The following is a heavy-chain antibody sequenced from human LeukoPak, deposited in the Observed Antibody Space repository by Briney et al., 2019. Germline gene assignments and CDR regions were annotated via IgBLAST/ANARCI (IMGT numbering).Heavy chain of an antibody. J-gene: IGHJ4*02. Sequence: ASETLSLTCTVSGGSISTYYWNWIRQPPGKGLEWIGYVYYSGSTNYNPSLNSRVTISVDTSNNQFSLNLTSVTAADTAVYYCARGGVGWSYDYWGQGTLVTVSS. D-gene: IGHD3-10*01. CDR1: GGSISTYY. V-gene: IGHV4-59*01. CDR3: ARGGVGWSYDY. CDR2: VYYSGST.